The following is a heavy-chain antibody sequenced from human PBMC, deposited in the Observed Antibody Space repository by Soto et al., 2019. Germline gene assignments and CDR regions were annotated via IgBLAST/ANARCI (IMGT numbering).Heavy chain of an antibody. Sequence: SETLSLTCTVSGGSISSGGYYWSWIRQHPGKGLEWIGYIYYSGSTYYNPSLKSRVTISVDTSKNQFSLKLSSVTAADTAVYYCARGASYSNYVHYYYYMDVWGKGTTVTVS. CDR2: IYYSGST. D-gene: IGHD4-4*01. CDR1: GGSISSGGYY. V-gene: IGHV4-31*03. J-gene: IGHJ6*03. CDR3: ARGASYSNYVHYYYYMDV.